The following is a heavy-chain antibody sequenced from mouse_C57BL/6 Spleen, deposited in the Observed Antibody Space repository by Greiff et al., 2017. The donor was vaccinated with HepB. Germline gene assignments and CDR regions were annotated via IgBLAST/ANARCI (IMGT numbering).Heavy chain of an antibody. D-gene: IGHD1-1*01. Sequence: VQLQQPGAELVRPGSSVKLSCKASCYTFTSYWMDWVTQRPGQGLEWIGNIYPSDSETHYNQKFKDKATLTVDKSSSTAYMQLSSLTSEDSAFYYGARHRDYDAFDYWGQGTTPTVSS. CDR1: CYTFTSYW. CDR3: ARHRDYDAFDY. J-gene: IGHJ2*01. V-gene: IGHV1-61*01. CDR2: IYPSDSET.